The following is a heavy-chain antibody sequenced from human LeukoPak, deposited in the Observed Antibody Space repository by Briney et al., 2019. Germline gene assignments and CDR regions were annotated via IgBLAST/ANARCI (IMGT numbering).Heavy chain of an antibody. CDR3: ARVFARITMVRGVISVPYYFDY. CDR1: GGSFSGYY. V-gene: IGHV4-34*01. D-gene: IGHD3-10*01. Sequence: SETLSLTCAVYGGSFSGYYWSWIRQPPGKGLEWIGEINHSGSTNYNPSPKSQVTISVDTSKNQFSLKLSSVTAADTAVYYRARVFARITMVRGVISVPYYFDYWGQGTLVTVSS. CDR2: INHSGST. J-gene: IGHJ4*02.